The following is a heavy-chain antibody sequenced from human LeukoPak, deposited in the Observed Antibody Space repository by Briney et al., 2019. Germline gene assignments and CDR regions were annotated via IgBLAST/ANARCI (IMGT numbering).Heavy chain of an antibody. V-gene: IGHV3-23*01. CDR3: AGPVEYDSSGYYY. Sequence: PGGSLRLSCAASGFTFSSYAMSWVRQSPGKGLEWVSAISGSGGSTYYADSVKGRFTISRDNSKNPLSLQMNSLRAEDTAVYYCAGPVEYDSSGYYYWGQGTLVTVSS. D-gene: IGHD3-22*01. CDR1: GFTFSSYA. J-gene: IGHJ4*02. CDR2: ISGSGGST.